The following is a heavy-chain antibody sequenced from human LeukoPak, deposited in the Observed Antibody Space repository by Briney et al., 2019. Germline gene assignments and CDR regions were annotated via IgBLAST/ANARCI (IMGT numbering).Heavy chain of an antibody. CDR2: HYYSVSP. CDR3: ARPWGYSSSSFDY. V-gene: IGHV4-39*01. D-gene: IGHD6-6*01. Sequence: SGTLSLTCSVSGCSFSSSSSSWAWIRQPTGKGAEWNARHYYSVSPYSNPSLRSRDTISVGTSTNPFSLKLSSVAAADTAVSFCARPWGYSSSSFDYWGEGTLVTASS. CDR1: GCSFSSSSSS. J-gene: IGHJ4*02.